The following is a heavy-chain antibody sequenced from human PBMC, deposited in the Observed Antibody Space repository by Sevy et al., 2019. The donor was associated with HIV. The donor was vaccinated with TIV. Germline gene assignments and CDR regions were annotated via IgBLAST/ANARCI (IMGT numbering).Heavy chain of an antibody. Sequence: SETLSLTCTVSGASISSSGYYWGWIRQPPGKGLEWIASINYSGITFYNPSLKSRVTISADTSKNQFSLRLSSVTAADSSIYFCVGQKLTYTTGGYYLDYWGQGTVVTVSS. V-gene: IGHV4-39*01. J-gene: IGHJ4*02. CDR3: VGQKLTYTTGGYYLDY. CDR1: GASISSSGYY. CDR2: INYSGIT. D-gene: IGHD2-2*02.